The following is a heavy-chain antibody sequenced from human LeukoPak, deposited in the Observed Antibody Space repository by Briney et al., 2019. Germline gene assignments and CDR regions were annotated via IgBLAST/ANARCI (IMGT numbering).Heavy chain of an antibody. CDR3: ARDFLRRGYDFWSGYYDY. Sequence: GGSLRLTCAASGFTFSSFVMHWVRQAPGKGLEWVAVISHVGSNKYYADSVQGRFSISRGNSKNTLYLQMNSLRAEDTAVYYCARDFLRRGYDFWSGYYDYWGQGTLVTVSS. V-gene: IGHV3-30-3*01. CDR1: GFTFSSFV. CDR2: ISHVGSNK. D-gene: IGHD3-3*01. J-gene: IGHJ4*02.